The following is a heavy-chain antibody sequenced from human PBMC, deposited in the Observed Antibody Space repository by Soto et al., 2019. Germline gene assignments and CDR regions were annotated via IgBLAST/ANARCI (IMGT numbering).Heavy chain of an antibody. CDR2: ISGSGGST. Sequence: PGGSLRLSCAASGFTFSSYAMSWVRQAPGKGLEWVSAISGSGGSTYYADSVKGRFTISRDNSKNTLYLQMNSLRAEDTAVYYCARGIDFWSGYYNYFDYWGQGTLVTVSS. CDR3: ARGIDFWSGYYNYFDY. J-gene: IGHJ4*02. V-gene: IGHV3-23*01. CDR1: GFTFSSYA. D-gene: IGHD3-3*01.